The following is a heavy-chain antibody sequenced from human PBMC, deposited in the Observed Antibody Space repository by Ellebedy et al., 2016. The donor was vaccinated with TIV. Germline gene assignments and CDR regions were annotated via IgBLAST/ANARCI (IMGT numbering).Heavy chain of an antibody. CDR1: GGSFSGYY. CDR3: AKSLHYSRSSFFDF. Sequence: SETLSLXXAVYGGSFSGYYWSWIRQPPGKGLEWIGEINHSGSTNYNPSLKSRLTISVDTSKNQFSLKLSSMTAADTAVYYCAKSLHYSRSSFFDFWGQGTLVTVSS. D-gene: IGHD6-6*01. CDR2: INHSGST. J-gene: IGHJ4*02. V-gene: IGHV4-34*01.